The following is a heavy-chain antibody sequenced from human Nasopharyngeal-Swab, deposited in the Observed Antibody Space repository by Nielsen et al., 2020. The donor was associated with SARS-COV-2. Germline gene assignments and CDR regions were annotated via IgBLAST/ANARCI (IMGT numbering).Heavy chain of an antibody. CDR2: ISWNSGSI. D-gene: IGHD2-2*01. Sequence: SLKISCAASGFTFDGYAMHWVRQAPGKGLEWVSGISWNSGSIGYADSVKGRFTISRDNAKNSLYLQMNSLRAEDTALYYCAKDSSPAAADYYYMDVWGKGTTVTVSS. CDR3: AKDSSPAAADYYYMDV. V-gene: IGHV3-9*01. J-gene: IGHJ6*03. CDR1: GFTFDGYA.